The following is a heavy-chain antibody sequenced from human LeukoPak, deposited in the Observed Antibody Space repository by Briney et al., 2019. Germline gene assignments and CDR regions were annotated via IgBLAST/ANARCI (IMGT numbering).Heavy chain of an antibody. Sequence: ASVKVSCKASGGTFSDYALNWVRQAPGQGLEWMGWMNPNSGNTGYAQKFQGRVTITRNTSISTAYMELSSLRSEDTAVYYCARGLGNDGIFDYWGQGTLVTVSS. CDR2: MNPNSGNT. CDR3: ARGLGNDGIFDY. V-gene: IGHV1-8*01. J-gene: IGHJ4*02. D-gene: IGHD1-1*01. CDR1: GGTFSDYA.